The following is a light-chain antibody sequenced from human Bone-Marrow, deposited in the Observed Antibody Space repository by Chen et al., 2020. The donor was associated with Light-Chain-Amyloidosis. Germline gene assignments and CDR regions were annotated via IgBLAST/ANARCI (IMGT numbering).Light chain of an antibody. CDR3: LHCYSYPYT. J-gene: IGKJ2*01. Sequence: DIQMTQSPSTLSASVGDSVTITCRAGQNINRWMAWYQQKPGKPPNLLIYDASTLEGVVPLRFSGSDTGTAFTLTISDLKPDDFASYEGLHCYSYPYTFGPGTK. V-gene: IGKV1-5*01. CDR2: DAS. CDR1: QNINRW.